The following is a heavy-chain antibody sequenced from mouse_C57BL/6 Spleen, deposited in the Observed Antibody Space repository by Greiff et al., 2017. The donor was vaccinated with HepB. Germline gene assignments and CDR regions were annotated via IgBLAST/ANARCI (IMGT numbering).Heavy chain of an antibody. CDR1: GFTFNDYQ. V-gene: IGHV7-4*01. Sequence: EVKVVESGGGLVQPGASLRLSCAASGFTFNDYQMSWVRQAPGKAPEWLALIRNKANGYTTEYTASVKGRFTISRDNSQNILYHQMNTMRAEDSATYYCVKAASSGSSYTWCAYWGQGTLVTVSA. J-gene: IGHJ3*01. CDR3: VKAASSGSSYTWCAY. CDR2: IRNKANGYTT. D-gene: IGHD1-1*01.